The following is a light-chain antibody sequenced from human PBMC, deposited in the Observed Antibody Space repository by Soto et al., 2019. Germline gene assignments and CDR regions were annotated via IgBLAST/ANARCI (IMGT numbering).Light chain of an antibody. CDR3: QQYGSSFVA. CDR2: GAS. V-gene: IGKV3-20*01. J-gene: IGKJ1*01. CDR1: QSVSSSY. Sequence: EIVLTQSPGTLSLSPGERATLSCRASQSVSSSYLAWYQQKPGQAPRLLIYGASSRATGIPDRFSGSGSGKDFTLTISRLEPEDFAVYYCQQYGSSFVAFGQGTKV.